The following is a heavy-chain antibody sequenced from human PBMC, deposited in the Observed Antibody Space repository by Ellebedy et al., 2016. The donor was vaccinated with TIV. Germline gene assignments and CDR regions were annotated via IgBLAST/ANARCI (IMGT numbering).Heavy chain of an antibody. CDR1: GYTFTGYY. CDR3: ARGARRAAAESGLYYYGMDV. D-gene: IGHD6-13*01. CDR2: INPNSGGT. V-gene: IGHV1-2*02. J-gene: IGHJ6*02. Sequence: AASVKVSCKASGYTFTGYYMHWVRQAPGQGLEWMGWINPNSGGTNYAQKFQGRVTITADESTSTAYMELSSLRSEDTAVYYCARGARRAAAESGLYYYGMDVWGQGTTVTVSS.